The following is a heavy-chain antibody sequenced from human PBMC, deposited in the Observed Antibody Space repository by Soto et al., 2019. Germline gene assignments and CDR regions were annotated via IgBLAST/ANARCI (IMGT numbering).Heavy chain of an antibody. V-gene: IGHV4-31*01. D-gene: IGHD3-22*01. CDR1: GGSISSGGYY. CDR3: ARANGYYYDSSGLGFDY. CDR2: IYYSGST. J-gene: IGHJ4*02. Sequence: QVQLQESGPGLVKPSQTLSLTCTVSGGSISSGGYYWSWIRQHPGKGLEWIGYIYYSGSTYYNPSLQSPVNKSVDTSKDQVSLKLSSVTDADTAVYYCARANGYYYDSSGLGFDYLGQGTLVTVSS.